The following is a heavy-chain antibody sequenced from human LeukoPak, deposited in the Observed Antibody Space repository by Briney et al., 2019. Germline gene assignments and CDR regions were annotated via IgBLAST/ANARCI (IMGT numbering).Heavy chain of an antibody. Sequence: ASVKVSCKASGFTSDNYGICWVRQAPGQGLEWMGWLDIYSGNTNYAQNFQGRVTMTPDTSTSTAYMELRSLRSDDTAVYYCARGVWQLPSLIDYWGQGTLVTVSS. CDR2: LDIYSGNT. D-gene: IGHD2-15*01. J-gene: IGHJ4*02. CDR3: ARGVWQLPSLIDY. CDR1: GFTSDNYG. V-gene: IGHV1-18*01.